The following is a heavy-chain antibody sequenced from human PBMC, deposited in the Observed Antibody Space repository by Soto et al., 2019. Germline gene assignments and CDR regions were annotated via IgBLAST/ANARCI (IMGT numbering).Heavy chain of an antibody. D-gene: IGHD2-15*01. CDR2: IIPMLSTT. Sequence: VKVSRKTPLDRYAITCVRQTPGQGLEWLGGIIPMLSTTKYAKKFQGRLTVTADRLTSTVCMELSGLRSDDTAVYHCARPQQCRGGKCYSAFYYYQYGIDVWGQGTSVTVS. V-gene: IGHV1-69*13. CDR3: ARPQQCRGGKCYSAFYYYQYGIDV. J-gene: IGHJ6*02. CDR1: LDRYA.